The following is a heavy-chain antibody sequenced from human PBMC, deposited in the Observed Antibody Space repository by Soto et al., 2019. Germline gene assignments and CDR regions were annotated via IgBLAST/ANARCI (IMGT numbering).Heavy chain of an antibody. CDR3: SRRDMTVAAAFNI. CDR1: GYTITNYA. Sequence: QAQLVQSGAEVKKPGASVKVSCKASGYTITNYAIHWVRQAPRQGLERVGWINAGNGNTKYSQNVQGRVTLTRDTSARTAYLELRSLRSEDTAVYFCSRRDMTVAAAFNIWGQGTNVTVSS. D-gene: IGHD6-19*01. CDR2: INAGNGNT. V-gene: IGHV1-3*01. J-gene: IGHJ3*02.